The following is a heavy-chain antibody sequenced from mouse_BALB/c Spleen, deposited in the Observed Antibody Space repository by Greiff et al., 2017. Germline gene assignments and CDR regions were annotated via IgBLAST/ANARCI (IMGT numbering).Heavy chain of an antibody. D-gene: IGHD1-2*01. V-gene: IGHV1-18*01. CDR2: INPNNGGT. CDR1: GYTFTDYN. CDR3: ARVTTATSYAMDY. Sequence: VQLQQSGPELVKPGASVKIPCKASGYTFTDYNMDWVKQSHGKSLEWIGDINPNNGGTIYNQKFKGKATLTVDKSSSTAYMELRSLTSEDTAVYYCARVTTATSYAMDYWGQGTSVTVSS. J-gene: IGHJ4*01.